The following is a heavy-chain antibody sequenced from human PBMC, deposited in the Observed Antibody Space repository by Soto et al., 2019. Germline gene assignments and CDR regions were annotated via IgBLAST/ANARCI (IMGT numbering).Heavy chain of an antibody. CDR2: IFHSGNA. J-gene: IGHJ4*01. CDR3: ARAHAPTLPFDY. D-gene: IGHD2-15*01. V-gene: IGHV4-59*01. Sequence: KTSETLSLTCTVSGGSMRNVYWSWIRQPPGKRLEWIGFIFHSGNAKYNPSLKSRVTTSIDTSKSQFSLSLDSVTAADTAVYFCARAHAPTLPFDYWGQGTLVTVSS. CDR1: GGSMRNVY.